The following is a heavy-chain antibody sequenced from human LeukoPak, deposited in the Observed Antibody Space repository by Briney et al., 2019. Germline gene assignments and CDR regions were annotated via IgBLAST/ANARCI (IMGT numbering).Heavy chain of an antibody. CDR1: GGSFGGYY. J-gene: IGHJ4*02. Sequence: PSETLSLTCAVYGGSFGGYYWSWIRQPPGKGLEWIGEINHSGSTNYNPSLKSRVTISVDTSKNQFSLKLSSVTAADTAVYYCASLEYSSLQPVWGQGTLVTVSS. D-gene: IGHD6-6*01. V-gene: IGHV4-34*01. CDR2: INHSGST. CDR3: ASLEYSSLQPV.